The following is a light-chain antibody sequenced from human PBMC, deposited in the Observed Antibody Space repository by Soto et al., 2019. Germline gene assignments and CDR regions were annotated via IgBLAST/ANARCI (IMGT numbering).Light chain of an antibody. CDR2: DAS. J-gene: IGKJ4*01. Sequence: EIVLTQSPATLSLSPGERATLSCRASQSVSSYLARYQQKPGQAPRLLIYDASNRATGIPARFSGSGSGTDFILTISSLEPEDSGVYYCQQRNDWVTFGGGTKVDIK. V-gene: IGKV3-11*01. CDR3: QQRNDWVT. CDR1: QSVSSY.